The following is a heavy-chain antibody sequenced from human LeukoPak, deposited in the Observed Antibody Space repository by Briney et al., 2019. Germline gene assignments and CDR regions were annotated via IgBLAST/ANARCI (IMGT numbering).Heavy chain of an antibody. Sequence: GGSLRLSCAASGLTFSNFEMNWVRQAPGKGLEWVSYIDFSGSTIYYADSVKGRFTISRDNAKNPLFPQMNSLTAEDTADYYCATSRVKSLTTHGPWGQGTLVTVSS. CDR2: IDFSGSTI. J-gene: IGHJ5*02. CDR3: ATSRVKSLTTHGP. V-gene: IGHV3-48*03. D-gene: IGHD4-11*01. CDR1: GLTFSNFE.